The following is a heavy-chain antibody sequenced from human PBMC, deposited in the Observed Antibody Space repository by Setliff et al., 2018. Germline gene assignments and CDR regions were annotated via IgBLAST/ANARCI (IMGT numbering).Heavy chain of an antibody. D-gene: IGHD2-15*01. Sequence: GGSLRLSCAASGFTFSNYRMHWVRQAPGKGLEGVAVIWHDGGNKYHADSVKGRFTISRDNSKNTLYLQMNSLRPEDTAVYYCAGTCSGSGCYAGLESWGQGTPVTVSS. CDR3: AGTCSGSGCYAGLES. V-gene: IGHV3-33*08. CDR1: GFTFSNYR. J-gene: IGHJ4*02. CDR2: IWHDGGNK.